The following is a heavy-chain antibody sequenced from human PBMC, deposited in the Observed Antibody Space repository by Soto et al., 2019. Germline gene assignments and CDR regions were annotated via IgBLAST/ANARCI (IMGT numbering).Heavy chain of an antibody. V-gene: IGHV3-11*01. CDR2: ISSSGSTI. D-gene: IGHD3-3*01. J-gene: IGHJ3*02. CDR3: ARDSYYDFWSASCPCDAFDI. CDR1: GFTFSDYY. Sequence: PGGSLRLSCAASGFTFSDYYMSWIRQAPGKGLEWVSYISSSGSTIYYADSVKGRFTISRDNAKNSLYLQMNSLRAEDTAVYYCARDSYYDFWSASCPCDAFDIWGQGTMVTVSS.